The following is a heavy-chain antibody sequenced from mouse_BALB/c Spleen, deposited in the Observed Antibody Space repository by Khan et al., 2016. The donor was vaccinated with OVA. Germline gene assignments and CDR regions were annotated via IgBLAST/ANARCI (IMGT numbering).Heavy chain of an antibody. J-gene: IGHJ4*01. V-gene: IGHV3-2*02. CDR2: ISYSGST. Sequence: EVQLQESGPGLVKPSQSLSLTCTVTGYSITSDYAWNWIRQFPGNKLEWMGYISYSGSTNYNPSLKSRISITRDTSKNQFFLQLNSVTTEDTATYYCARDSSRYNYAMDYWGQGTSGTVSS. CDR3: ARDSSRYNYAMDY. CDR1: GYSITSDYA. D-gene: IGHD2-12*01.